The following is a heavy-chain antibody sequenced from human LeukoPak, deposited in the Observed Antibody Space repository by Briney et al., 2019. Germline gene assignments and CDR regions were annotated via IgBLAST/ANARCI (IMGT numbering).Heavy chain of an antibody. Sequence: ASVKVSCKASGGTFSSYAISWVRQAPGQRLEWMGWINAGNGDTKYSQKFQGRVTLTRDTSASTAYMELSSLRSEDTAVYYCGRPGYCSTTSCLTLDQWGQGTLVTVSS. V-gene: IGHV1-3*01. J-gene: IGHJ4*02. CDR3: GRPGYCSTTSCLTLDQ. CDR2: INAGNGDT. D-gene: IGHD2-2*01. CDR1: GGTFSSYA.